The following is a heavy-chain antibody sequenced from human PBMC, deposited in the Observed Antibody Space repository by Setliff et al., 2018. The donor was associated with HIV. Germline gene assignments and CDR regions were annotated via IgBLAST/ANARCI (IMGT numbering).Heavy chain of an antibody. D-gene: IGHD5-12*01. V-gene: IGHV4-61*10. CDR2: VYARGNT. CDR3: AGRGGYNDWYFDY. J-gene: IGHJ4*02. Sequence: SETLSLTCTVSGGSISSDTFYWSWIRQPAGKGLEWIGHVYARGNTNYNPSLESRVTISIDTSKSQFSLKLTSVTTADTAMYYCAGRGGYNDWYFDYWGQGALVTVSS. CDR1: GGSISSDTFY.